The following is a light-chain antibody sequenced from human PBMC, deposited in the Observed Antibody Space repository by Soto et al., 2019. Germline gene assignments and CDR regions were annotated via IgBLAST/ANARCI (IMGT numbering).Light chain of an antibody. J-gene: IGLJ3*02. CDR3: QSYDSSLSAWV. CDR1: NSNIGANFD. CDR2: GNT. Sequence: QSAMTQPPSVSGAPGQRVTISCTGSNSNIGANFDVHWYQQLPGTAPKLLIYGNTNRPSGVPERFSGSKSGTSASLAITGLQAEDEADYYCQSYDSSLSAWVFGGGTKLTVL. V-gene: IGLV1-40*01.